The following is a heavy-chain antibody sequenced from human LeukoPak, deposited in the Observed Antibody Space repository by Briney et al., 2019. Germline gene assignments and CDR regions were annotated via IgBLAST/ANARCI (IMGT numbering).Heavy chain of an antibody. Sequence: PGGSLRLSCAASGFTFSNYGMHWVRQAPGKGLEWVGFIRYDGRNKYYADFVKGRFTISRDNSKNTLYLQMNSLRAEDTAVYYCARRAGAYSHPYDYWGQGTLVTVSS. V-gene: IGHV3-30*02. J-gene: IGHJ4*02. CDR1: GFTFSNYG. CDR2: IRYDGRNK. D-gene: IGHD4/OR15-4a*01. CDR3: ARRAGAYSHPYDY.